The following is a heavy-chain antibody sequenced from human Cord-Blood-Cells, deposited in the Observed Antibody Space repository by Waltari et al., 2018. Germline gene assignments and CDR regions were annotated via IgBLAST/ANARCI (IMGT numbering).Heavy chain of an antibody. J-gene: IGHJ4*02. D-gene: IGHD1-26*01. Sequence: QVQLQESGPGLVKPSETLSLTCAVSGYSISSGYYWGWIRQPPGKGLEWIGSIYHGGSTYYNPSLKIRVTISVDTSKNQFSLKRSAVTAADTAVYYCARVFRRGSYYDYWGQGTLVTVSS. CDR2: IYHGGST. CDR3: ARVFRRGSYYDY. CDR1: GYSISSGYY. V-gene: IGHV4-38-2*01.